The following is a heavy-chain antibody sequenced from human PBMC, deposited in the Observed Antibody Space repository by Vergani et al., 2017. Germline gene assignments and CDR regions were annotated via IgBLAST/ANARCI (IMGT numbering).Heavy chain of an antibody. CDR2: IYYSGST. Sequence: QLQLQESGPGLVKPSETLSLTCTVSGGSISSSSYYWGWIRQPPGKGLEWIGSIYYSGSTYYNPSLKSRVTISVDTSKNQFSLKLSSVTAADTAVYYCAXNGDYYDSSGYLDYWGQGTLVTVSS. D-gene: IGHD3-22*01. V-gene: IGHV4-39*01. CDR3: AXNGDYYDSSGYLDY. CDR1: GGSISSSSYY. J-gene: IGHJ4*02.